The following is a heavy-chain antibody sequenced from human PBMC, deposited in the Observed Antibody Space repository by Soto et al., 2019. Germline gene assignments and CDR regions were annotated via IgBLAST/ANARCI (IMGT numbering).Heavy chain of an antibody. D-gene: IGHD3-10*01. J-gene: IGHJ4*01. CDR3: ARYYGGYSDY. CDR1: GGSISSYY. V-gene: IGHV4-59*08. Sequence: SETLSLTCTVSGGSISSYYWSWIRQPPGKGLEWIGYIYYSGSTNYNPSLKSRVTISVDTSKKQFSLKLSSVTAADTAVYYCARYYGGYSDYWGHGTLVTVSS. CDR2: IYYSGST.